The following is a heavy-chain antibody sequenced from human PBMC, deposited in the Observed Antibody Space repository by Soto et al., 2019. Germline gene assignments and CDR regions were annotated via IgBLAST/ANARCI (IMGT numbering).Heavy chain of an antibody. D-gene: IGHD6-19*01. CDR1: GFSLSNFA. J-gene: IGHJ4*02. CDR2: ISANGGRA. CDR3: AKDRVALAGMGFFDS. V-gene: IGHV3-23*01. Sequence: EVQLLESGGGLVPPGGSLRLSCAASGFSLSNFALSWVRQAPGKGLEWVSVISANGGRATYADSVKGRFTISRDNSKNELHLEMSSLRADDTATYYCAKDRVALAGMGFFDSWGQGTLVIVSS.